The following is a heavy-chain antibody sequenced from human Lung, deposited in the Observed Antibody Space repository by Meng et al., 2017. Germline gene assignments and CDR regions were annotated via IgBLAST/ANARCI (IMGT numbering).Heavy chain of an antibody. CDR2: INPKYGDT. J-gene: IGHJ4*02. D-gene: IGHD1-14*01. Sequence: QVQLVKSGAEVRTPGASVKVACKASGYIFTTYYVHWVRQAPGQGLEWMGIINPKYGDTTYAQKSQGRFTMTADTSTSTVYLDLNSLRSEDTAVYFCARGRRNEPLFDYWGQGTLVTVSS. V-gene: IGHV1-46*01. CDR3: ARGRRNEPLFDY. CDR1: GYIFTTYY.